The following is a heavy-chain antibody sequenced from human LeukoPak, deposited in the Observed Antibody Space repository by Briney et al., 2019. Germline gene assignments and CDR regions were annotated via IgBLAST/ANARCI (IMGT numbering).Heavy chain of an antibody. CDR2: ITRDSGIK. J-gene: IGHJ4*02. V-gene: IGHV3-48*02. Sequence: GRSLRLSCAASGFTFSSYGMQWVRQAPGKGLEWISYITRDSGIKTYADSVKGRFTLSRDNAKNSLYLQMNSLRDEDTAVYYCARDKNWGFDYWGQGSLVTVSS. CDR1: GFTFSSYG. D-gene: IGHD7-27*01. CDR3: ARDKNWGFDY.